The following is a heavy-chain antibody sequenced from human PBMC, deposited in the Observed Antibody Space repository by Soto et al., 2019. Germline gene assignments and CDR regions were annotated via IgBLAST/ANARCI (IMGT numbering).Heavy chain of an antibody. Sequence: PSETLSLTCTVSGGSVSSGSYYWSWIRQPPGKGLEWIGYIYYSGSINYNPSLKSRVTISVDTSKNQFSLKLSSVTAADTAVYYCARVRDYLFDYWGQGTLVTVSS. CDR1: GGSVSSGSYY. J-gene: IGHJ4*02. CDR2: IYYSGSI. V-gene: IGHV4-61*01. D-gene: IGHD4-17*01. CDR3: ARVRDYLFDY.